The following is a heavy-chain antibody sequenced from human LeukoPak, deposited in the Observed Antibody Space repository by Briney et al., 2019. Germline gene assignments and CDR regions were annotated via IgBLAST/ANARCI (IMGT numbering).Heavy chain of an antibody. CDR3: ALGYCSS. V-gene: IGHV3-23*01. Sequence: GGSLRLSCAASGFTFSNYAMTWVRQAPGKGLEWVSTISGSDGSTYYADSVKGRFSISRDNSKNTLYLQMNSLRAEDTAVYYYALGYCSSWGQGTLVTVSS. D-gene: IGHD2-15*01. CDR1: GFTFSNYA. J-gene: IGHJ4*02. CDR2: ISGSDGST.